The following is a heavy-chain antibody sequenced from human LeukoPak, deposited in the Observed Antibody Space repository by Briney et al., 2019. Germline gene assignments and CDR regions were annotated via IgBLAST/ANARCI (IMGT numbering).Heavy chain of an antibody. D-gene: IGHD6-19*01. V-gene: IGHV4-59*01. CDR3: AREDSSGADY. Sequence: PSETLSLTCAVSGGSISSYYWNWIRQPPGKGLEWIGYIYYSGSTNYNPSLKSRVAISVDTSKNQFSLKLSSVTAADTAVYYCAREDSSGADYWGQGTLVTVSS. CDR2: IYYSGST. J-gene: IGHJ4*02. CDR1: GGSISSYY.